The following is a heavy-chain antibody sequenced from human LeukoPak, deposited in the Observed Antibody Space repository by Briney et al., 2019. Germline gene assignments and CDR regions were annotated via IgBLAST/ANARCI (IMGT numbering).Heavy chain of an antibody. Sequence: PGGSLRLSCAASGFTVSSNYMSWVRQAPGKGLEWVSVLYTGGTTYYADSVKGRFTISRDNSKNTLYLQMNSLRAEDTAVYYCTGVTGTTVYFDYWGQGALVTVSS. CDR1: GFTVSSNY. D-gene: IGHD1-7*01. V-gene: IGHV3-66*01. J-gene: IGHJ4*02. CDR2: LYTGGTT. CDR3: TGVTGTTVYFDY.